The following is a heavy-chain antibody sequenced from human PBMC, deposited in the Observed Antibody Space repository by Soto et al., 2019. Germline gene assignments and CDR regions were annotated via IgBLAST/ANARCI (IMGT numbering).Heavy chain of an antibody. Sequence: PSETLSLTCTVSGGSISSYYWSWIRQPPGKGLEWIGYIYYSGSTNYNPSLKSRVTISVDTSKNQFSLKLSSVTAADTAVYYCARQGLRRSWDYGMDVWGQGTTDTVSS. CDR1: GGSISSYY. J-gene: IGHJ6*02. V-gene: IGHV4-59*08. CDR2: IYYSGST. D-gene: IGHD6-13*01. CDR3: ARQGLRRSWDYGMDV.